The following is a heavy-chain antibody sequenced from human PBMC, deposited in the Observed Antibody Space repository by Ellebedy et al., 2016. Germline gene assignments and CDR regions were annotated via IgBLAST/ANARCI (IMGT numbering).Heavy chain of an antibody. D-gene: IGHD5-18*01. J-gene: IGHJ4*02. CDR1: GFAFSNAW. CDR2: IKSKTDGGAA. Sequence: GGSLRLSCAASGFAFSNAWMNWVRQAPGKGLEWVGRIKSKTDGGAADYAAPVKGRFTISRDDSKNTLYLQMNSLKTEDTAVYFCTTVYRYNYDSVWGQGTLVTVSS. V-gene: IGHV3-15*01. CDR3: TTVYRYNYDSV.